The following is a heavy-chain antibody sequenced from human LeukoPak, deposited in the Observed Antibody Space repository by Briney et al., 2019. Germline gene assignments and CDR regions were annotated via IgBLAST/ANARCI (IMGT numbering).Heavy chain of an antibody. Sequence: GGSLRLSCEGSGFTFSSHTMTWVRQAPGKGLEWVSGISNNGDRTYCADSMKGRFTISRDNSKNTLYLEIKSLRAEDTAVYYCARGETNYYGSGWGQGTMVTVSS. J-gene: IGHJ3*01. V-gene: IGHV3-23*01. CDR3: ARGETNYYGSG. CDR1: GFTFSSHT. D-gene: IGHD3-10*01. CDR2: ISNNGDRT.